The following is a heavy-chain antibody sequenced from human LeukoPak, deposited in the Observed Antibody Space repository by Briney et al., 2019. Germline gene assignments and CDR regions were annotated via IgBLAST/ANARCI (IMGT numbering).Heavy chain of an antibody. Sequence: PSETLSLTCIVSRGSVSSNSYYWGCIRQPPGEGLEWVGCMFHSGNTFYHPSLKRRVTLSVHTSKNPFSLELRSVTRAAAAVSVCARHSEYYSGVGSASGYFDYWGQGTLVTVSS. CDR3: ARHSEYYSGVGSASGYFDY. D-gene: IGHD3-10*01. CDR1: RGSVSSNSYY. V-gene: IGHV4-39*01. J-gene: IGHJ4*02. CDR2: MFHSGNT.